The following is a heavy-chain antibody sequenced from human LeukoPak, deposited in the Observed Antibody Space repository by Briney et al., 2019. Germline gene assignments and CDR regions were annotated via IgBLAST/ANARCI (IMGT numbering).Heavy chain of an antibody. CDR2: INSYSSDI. J-gene: IGHJ3*02. CDR1: GLTFNNYW. Sequence: GGSLRLSCAASGLTFNNYWMNWVRQAPGKGLDWVSSINSYSSDIYYADSVKGRSTISRDNAKNSLYLQMNSLRAEDTAVYYCARKRSPGAFDIWGQGTMVTVSS. CDR3: ARKRSPGAFDI. V-gene: IGHV3-21*01.